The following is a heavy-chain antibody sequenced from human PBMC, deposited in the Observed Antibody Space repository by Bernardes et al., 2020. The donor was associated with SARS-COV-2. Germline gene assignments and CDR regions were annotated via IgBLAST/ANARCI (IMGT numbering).Heavy chain of an antibody. D-gene: IGHD2-15*01. CDR2: IYHSGSTNYNTT. CDR1: GGSVSSSYW. CDR3: ARGGAVVAATDAFDI. J-gene: IGHJ3*02. Sequence: SETLSLTCAVSGGSVSSSYWWSWVRQPPGKGLEWIGEIYHSGSTNYNTTNYNPSLKSRVTISVDKSKNQFSLTLNSVTAADTAVYYCARGGAVVAATDAFDIWGQGTLVTVSS. V-gene: IGHV4-4*02.